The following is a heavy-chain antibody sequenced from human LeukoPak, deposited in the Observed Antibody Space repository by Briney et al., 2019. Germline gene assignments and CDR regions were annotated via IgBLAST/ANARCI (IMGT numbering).Heavy chain of an antibody. CDR1: GFTLSDYD. CDR3: ARGSGSGRYPPNYYYYYYMDV. V-gene: IGHV3-11*01. J-gene: IGHJ6*03. CDR2: ISSSGSSI. D-gene: IGHD3-10*01. Sequence: GGSLRLSCAASGFTLSDYDMSWLRQAPGKGLEGVSYISSSGSSIYYADCVKGRFTISRESAKNYRYLQMNSLRAEDTAVYYCARGSGSGRYPPNYYYYYYMDVWGKGTTVTVSS.